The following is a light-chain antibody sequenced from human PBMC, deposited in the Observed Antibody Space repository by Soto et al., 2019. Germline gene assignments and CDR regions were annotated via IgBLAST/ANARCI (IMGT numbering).Light chain of an antibody. CDR1: QSVSFN. V-gene: IGKV3-20*01. J-gene: IGKJ1*01. Sequence: EIVLTQSPGTQSLSPGERVTLSCWASQSVSFNLAWYQQKPGQGPRLLIYGASSRATGTPDRFSGSGSGTDFTLTINRLEPEDFALYYCQQYGSSPPTFGQGTKVDIK. CDR2: GAS. CDR3: QQYGSSPPT.